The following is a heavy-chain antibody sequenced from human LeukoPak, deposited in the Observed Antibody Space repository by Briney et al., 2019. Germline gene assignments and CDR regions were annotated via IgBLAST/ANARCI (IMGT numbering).Heavy chain of an antibody. CDR3: ARDDGRGVVTPY. CDR2: IYSSGTT. Sequence: SETLSLTCTISGGSLSPYYWNWIQQPAGKGLEWIGRIYSSGTTNYNPSLRSRVTISVDTSSNQFSLKLNSVTAADTAVYYCARDDGRGVVTPYWGQGTLVTVSS. J-gene: IGHJ4*02. CDR1: GGSLSPYY. D-gene: IGHD2-21*02. V-gene: IGHV4-4*07.